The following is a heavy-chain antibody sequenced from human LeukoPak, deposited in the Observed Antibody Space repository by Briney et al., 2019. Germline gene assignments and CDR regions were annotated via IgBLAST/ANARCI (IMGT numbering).Heavy chain of an antibody. CDR3: ARESSGVLGFDS. V-gene: IGHV3-74*01. CDR2: INSDGSIT. J-gene: IGHJ4*02. CDR1: GFTFSSYW. Sequence: GGSLRLSCAASGFTFSSYWMHWVRQVPGKGLVWVSRINSDGSITSYADSVKARFTISRDNAKNTLYLRMNSLRAEDTAVYYCARESSGVLGFDSWGQGTLVTVSS. D-gene: IGHD3-10*01.